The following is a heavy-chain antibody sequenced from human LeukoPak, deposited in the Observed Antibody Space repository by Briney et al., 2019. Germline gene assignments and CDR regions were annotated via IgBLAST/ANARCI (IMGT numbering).Heavy chain of an antibody. J-gene: IGHJ4*02. CDR3: AGLSPAAAKGRDY. V-gene: IGHV4-34*01. CDR1: GGSFSGYY. Sequence: SETLSLTCAVYGGSFSGYYWSWIRQPPGKGLEWIGEINHSGSTNYNPSLKSRVTISVDTSKNQFSLKLSSVTAADTAVYYCAGLSPAAAKGRDYWGQGTLVTVSS. D-gene: IGHD2-2*01. CDR2: INHSGST.